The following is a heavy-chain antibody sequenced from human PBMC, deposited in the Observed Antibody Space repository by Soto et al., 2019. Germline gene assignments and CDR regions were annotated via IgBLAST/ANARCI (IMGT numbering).Heavy chain of an antibody. J-gene: IGHJ3*02. V-gene: IGHV4-39*01. CDR2: IYYSGST. CDR1: GGSISSSSYY. Sequence: SETLSLTCTVSGGSISSSSYYWGWIRQPPGKGLEWIGSIYYSGSTYYNPSLKSRVTISVDTSKNQFSLKLSSVTAADTAVYYCARLRTTVTTEDAFDIWGQGTMVTVSS. D-gene: IGHD4-17*01. CDR3: ARLRTTVTTEDAFDI.